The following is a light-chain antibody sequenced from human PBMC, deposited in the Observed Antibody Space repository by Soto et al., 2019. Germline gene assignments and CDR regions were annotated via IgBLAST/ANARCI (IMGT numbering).Light chain of an antibody. Sequence: EIVLTQSPGTLSLSPGERATLSCRASQSVSSSYLAWYQQKPGQAPRLLIYGASSRATGIPDRFSGSGSGTDFTLTISRLEPEDFAVYYCQQYGSSLLTFGQGTKVELK. CDR1: QSVSSSY. CDR2: GAS. CDR3: QQYGSSLLT. J-gene: IGKJ1*01. V-gene: IGKV3-20*01.